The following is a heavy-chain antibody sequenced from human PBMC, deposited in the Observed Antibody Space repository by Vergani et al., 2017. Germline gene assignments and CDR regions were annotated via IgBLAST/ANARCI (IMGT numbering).Heavy chain of an antibody. D-gene: IGHD5-18*01. Sequence: EVQPVESGGGLVQPGGSLRLSCAASGFTFSSYSMNWVRQAPGKGLEWVSYISSSSSTIYYAYSVKGRFTISRDNAKNSLYLQMNSLRAEDTAVYYCARDLRIQLWSDYDYWGQGTLVTVSS. CDR1: GFTFSSYS. CDR3: ARDLRIQLWSDYDY. J-gene: IGHJ4*02. CDR2: ISSSSSTI. V-gene: IGHV3-48*01.